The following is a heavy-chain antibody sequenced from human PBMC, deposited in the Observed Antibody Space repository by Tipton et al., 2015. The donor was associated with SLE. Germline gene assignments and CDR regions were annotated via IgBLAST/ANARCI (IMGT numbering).Heavy chain of an antibody. J-gene: IGHJ4*02. D-gene: IGHD6-13*01. Sequence: QLVQSGAEVKKPGASVKVSCKASGYTFTGYYMHWVRQAPGQGLEWMGRINPHSGGTNYAQRFAGRVTMTSDSSMNTVYMELSSLRSDDSAIYYCAKYTSSWSALWGQGTLVTVSS. CDR1: GYTFTGYY. CDR3: AKYTSSWSAL. CDR2: INPHSGGT. V-gene: IGHV1-2*06.